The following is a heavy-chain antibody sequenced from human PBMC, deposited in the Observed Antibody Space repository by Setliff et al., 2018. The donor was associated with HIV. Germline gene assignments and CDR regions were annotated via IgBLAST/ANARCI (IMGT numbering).Heavy chain of an antibody. V-gene: IGHV1-18*01. CDR2: ISTYNGNT. J-gene: IGHJ3*01. CDR1: GYTFTTYG. CDR3: ARDDGGYNYAEAFDV. D-gene: IGHD3-16*01. Sequence: ASVKVSCKASGYTFTTYGITWVRQAPGQGLEWMGWISTYNGNTKYSQEFQGRVTITTDTSADTAYMELSSLRFEDTAVYYCARDDGGYNYAEAFDVWGQGTMVTVSS.